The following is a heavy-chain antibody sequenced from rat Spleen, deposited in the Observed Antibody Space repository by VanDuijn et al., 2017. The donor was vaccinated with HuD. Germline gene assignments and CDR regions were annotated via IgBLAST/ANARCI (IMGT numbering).Heavy chain of an antibody. CDR2: INNAGTT. CDR3: ARQQYRYNYVMDA. Sequence: EVQLQESGPGLVKPSQSLSLTCSVTGYSITSSYRWNWIRKFPGNKLEWMGYINNAGTTNYNPSLKSRISITRDTSKNQFFLQLNSVTTEDTATYYCARQQYRYNYVMDAWGQGASVTVSS. CDR1: GYSITSSYR. J-gene: IGHJ4*01. D-gene: IGHD1-5*01. V-gene: IGHV3-3*01.